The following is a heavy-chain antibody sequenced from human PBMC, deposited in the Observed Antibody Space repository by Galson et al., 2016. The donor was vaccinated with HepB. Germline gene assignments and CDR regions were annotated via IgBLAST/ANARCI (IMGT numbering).Heavy chain of an antibody. V-gene: IGHV1-46*01. J-gene: IGHJ5*02. Sequence: SVKVSCKASGYGFTIYDINWVRQATGQGLEWMGIIKPSGGNTIYAQKFQDRITMTRDTSTSTVYMELISLRSEDTALYYCATDTRSGFYSRWFDPWGQGTLVTVSS. CDR1: GYGFTIYD. D-gene: IGHD3-3*01. CDR3: ATDTRSGFYSRWFDP. CDR2: IKPSGGNT.